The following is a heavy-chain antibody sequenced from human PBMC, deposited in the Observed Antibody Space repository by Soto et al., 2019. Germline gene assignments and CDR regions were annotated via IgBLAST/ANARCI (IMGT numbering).Heavy chain of an antibody. CDR2: INPNSGGT. Sequence: ASVKVSCKASGYTFTGYYMHWVRQAPGQGLEWMGWINPNSGGTNYAQKFQGWVTMTRDTSISTAYMELSSVTAADTAVYYCARGRGYSDTQVSHYYYYGVDVWGQGTTVTVSS. J-gene: IGHJ6*02. D-gene: IGHD3-22*01. CDR1: GYTFTGYY. CDR3: ARGRGYSDTQVSHYYYYGVDV. V-gene: IGHV1-2*04.